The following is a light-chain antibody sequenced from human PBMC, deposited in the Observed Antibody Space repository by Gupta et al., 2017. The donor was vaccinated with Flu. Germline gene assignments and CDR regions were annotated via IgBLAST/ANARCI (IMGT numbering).Light chain of an antibody. J-gene: IGLJ1*01. CDR2: EDS. CDR1: SSDVGSYNL. V-gene: IGLV2-23*01. CDR3: CSYAGSSLYV. Sequence: QSALPQPASVSGSPGQSITISCTGTSSDVGSYNLVSWYQQHPGKAPKLMIYEDSKRPSGVSNRFSGSKSGNTASLTISGLQAEDEADYYCCSYAGSSLYVFGTGTKVTVL.